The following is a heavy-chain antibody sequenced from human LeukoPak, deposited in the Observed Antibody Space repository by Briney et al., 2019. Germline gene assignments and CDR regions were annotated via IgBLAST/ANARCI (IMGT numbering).Heavy chain of an antibody. V-gene: IGHV1-69*05. J-gene: IGHJ4*02. CDR2: IVPIFGTA. D-gene: IGHD1-26*01. Sequence: GGSLRLSCAASGFTFSSYAISWVRQAPGQGLEWMGGIVPIFGTANYAQKFQGRVTITTDESTSTAYMELSSLRSEDTAVYYCAREGAAVGPTGVSFDYWGQGTLVTVSS. CDR3: AREGAAVGPTGVSFDY. CDR1: GFTFSSYA.